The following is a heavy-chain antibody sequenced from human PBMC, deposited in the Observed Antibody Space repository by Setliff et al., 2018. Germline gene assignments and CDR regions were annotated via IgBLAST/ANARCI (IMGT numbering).Heavy chain of an antibody. V-gene: IGHV4-34*01. Sequence: ETLSLTCAVYGGSFRGYYWSWIRQPPGKGLEWTGEINHSGSTNYNPSLKSRVTISVDTSKNQFSLKLSSVTAADTAVYYCARSRSNFWSGYFNWFDPWGQGTLVTVSS. D-gene: IGHD3-3*01. CDR1: GGSFRGYY. CDR2: INHSGST. J-gene: IGHJ5*02. CDR3: ARSRSNFWSGYFNWFDP.